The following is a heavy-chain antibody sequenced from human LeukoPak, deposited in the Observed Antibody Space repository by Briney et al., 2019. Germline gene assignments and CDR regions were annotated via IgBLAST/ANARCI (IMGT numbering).Heavy chain of an antibody. V-gene: IGHV1-2*02. D-gene: IGHD1-26*01. J-gene: IGHJ4*02. CDR2: INPNSGDT. CDR1: TYTFTGYY. Sequence: RGSVTVSCKTSTYTFTGYYIHWVRQAPGQGVEWMGWINPNSGDTNYAQKFQGRVTMTRNTSISTAYMDLNRLTSGDTAVYFCARGRGSQSFDYWGQGTLVTVSS. CDR3: ARGRGSQSFDY.